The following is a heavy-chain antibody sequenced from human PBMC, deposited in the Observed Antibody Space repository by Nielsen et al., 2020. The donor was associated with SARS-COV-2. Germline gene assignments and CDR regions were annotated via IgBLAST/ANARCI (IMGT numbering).Heavy chain of an antibody. CDR3: ARDLTFGAYWFDP. J-gene: IGHJ5*02. CDR1: GFTFSAYW. CDR2: MWYHGGDE. Sequence: GESLKISCVASGFTFSAYWMNWVRQPPGKGLEWVAHMWYHGGDENYADSVRGRFTISRDLSKNTVYLQMSSLRVEDTAVYYCARDLTFGAYWFDPWSQGTLVTVSS. D-gene: IGHD3/OR15-3a*01. V-gene: IGHV3-33*08.